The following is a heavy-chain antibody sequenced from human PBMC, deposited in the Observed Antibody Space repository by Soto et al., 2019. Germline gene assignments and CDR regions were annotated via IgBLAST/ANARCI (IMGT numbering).Heavy chain of an antibody. J-gene: IGHJ6*04. CDR1: GFTFSSYG. CDR3: AIFLQYYDFWSGYYSVPEGMDV. V-gene: IGHV3-30*03. Sequence: PGGSLRLSCAASGFTFSSYGMHWVRQAPGKGLEWVAVISYDGSNKYYADSVKGRFTISRDNSKNTLYLQMNSLRAEDTAVYYCAIFLQYYDFWSGYYSVPEGMDVWGKGTTVTVS. CDR2: ISYDGSNK. D-gene: IGHD3-3*01.